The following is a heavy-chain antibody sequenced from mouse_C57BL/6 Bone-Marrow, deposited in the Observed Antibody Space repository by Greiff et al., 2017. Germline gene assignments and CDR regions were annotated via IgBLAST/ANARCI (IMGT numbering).Heavy chain of an antibody. V-gene: IGHV1-76*01. CDR3: AIYYYGSTFAY. CDR1: GYTFTDYY. CDR2: IYPGSGNT. Sequence: QVQLQQSGAELVRPGASVKLSCKASGYTFTDYYINWVKQRPGQGLEWIGRIYPGSGNTNYNEKFKGKATLTAEKSSSTAYMQLSSLTSEDSAVYYCAIYYYGSTFAYWGQGTLVTVSA. D-gene: IGHD1-1*01. J-gene: IGHJ3*01.